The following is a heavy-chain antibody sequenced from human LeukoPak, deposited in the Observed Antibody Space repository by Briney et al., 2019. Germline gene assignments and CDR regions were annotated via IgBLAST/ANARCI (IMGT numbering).Heavy chain of an antibody. V-gene: IGHV4-59*01. J-gene: IGHJ4*02. D-gene: IGHD6-19*01. CDR1: GGSISSYY. CDR2: IYYSGST. CDR3: ARAFHRDSSFDY. Sequence: SETLSLTCTVSGGSISSYYWSWIRQPPGKGLEWIGYIYYSGSTNYNPSLKSRVTISVDTSKNQFSLKLSSVTAADTAVYYCARAFHRDSSFDYWGRGTLVTVSS.